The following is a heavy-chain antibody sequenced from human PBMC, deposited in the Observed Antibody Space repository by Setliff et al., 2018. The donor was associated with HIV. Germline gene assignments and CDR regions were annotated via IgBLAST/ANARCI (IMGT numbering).Heavy chain of an antibody. CDR1: GYSISSGYY. CDR3: ARAGLDY. J-gene: IGHJ4*02. CDR2: INHSGST. Sequence: PSETLSLTCAVSGYSISSGYYWSWIRQPPGKGLEWIGEINHSGSTNYNPSLKSRVTMSVDTSKKQLSLKLSSVTAADTAVYYCARAGLDYWGQGTLVTVSS. V-gene: IGHV4-34*01.